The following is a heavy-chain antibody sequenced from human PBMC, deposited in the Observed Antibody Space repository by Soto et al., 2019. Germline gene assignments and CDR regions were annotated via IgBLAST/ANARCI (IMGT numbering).Heavy chain of an antibody. J-gene: IGHJ4*02. CDR1: GFSLSNARMG. V-gene: IGHV2-26*01. CDR2: IFSNDEK. D-gene: IGHD4-17*01. CDR3: ARRRTHGIYGDRYYFDY. Sequence: QVTLKESGPVLVKPTETLTLTCTVSGFSLSNARMGVSWIRQPPGKALEWLAHIFSNDEKSYSTSLKSRLTISKDTSKSQVVLTMTNMDPVDTATYYCARRRTHGIYGDRYYFDYWGQGTLVTVSS.